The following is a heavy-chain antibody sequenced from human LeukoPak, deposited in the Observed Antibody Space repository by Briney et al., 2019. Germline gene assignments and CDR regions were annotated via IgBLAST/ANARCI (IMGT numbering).Heavy chain of an antibody. V-gene: IGHV4-38-2*01. CDR2: VYKSGIT. CDR1: GYSISSGYY. J-gene: IGHJ4*02. D-gene: IGHD4-11*01. Sequence: SETLSLTCAVSGYSISSGYYWGWIRQPPGKGLEWIENVYKSGITYYNASLKSRFTIPVDTSKNQSALKLNSVTAADTAVYYWARRYSNPYFDCWGQGSLVTVCS. CDR3: ARRYSNPYFDC.